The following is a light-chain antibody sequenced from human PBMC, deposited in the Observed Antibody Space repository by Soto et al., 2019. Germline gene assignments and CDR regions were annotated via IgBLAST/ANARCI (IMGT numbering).Light chain of an antibody. CDR2: GDR. V-gene: IGLV1-40*01. CDR1: SSNIGAGYE. Sequence: QSVLTQPPSVSGAPGQRVTISCTGSSSNIGAGYEVHWYQQLPDAAPQLLIYGDRHRPAGVPHRFSRSNSGTSVSLAITGLHAEDEADYHCQSDYRSLCGMVFGGGTKLTVL. CDR3: QSDYRSLCGMV. J-gene: IGLJ3*02.